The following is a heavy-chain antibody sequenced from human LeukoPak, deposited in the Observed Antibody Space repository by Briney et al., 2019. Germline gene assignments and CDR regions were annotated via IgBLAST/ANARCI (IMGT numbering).Heavy chain of an antibody. J-gene: IGHJ3*02. Sequence: GRSLRLSCAASRFTFSSYGMHWVRQAPGKGLEWVSGISWDSSSVAYADSVKGRFTISRDNAKNSLYLQMNSLRAEDMALYYCAKDVGGPLADAFDIWGQGTMVTVSS. D-gene: IGHD2-15*01. CDR3: AKDVGGPLADAFDI. CDR2: ISWDSSSV. CDR1: RFTFSSYG. V-gene: IGHV3-9*03.